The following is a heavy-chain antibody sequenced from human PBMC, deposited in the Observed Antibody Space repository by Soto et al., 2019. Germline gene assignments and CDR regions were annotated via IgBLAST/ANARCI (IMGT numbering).Heavy chain of an antibody. CDR2: INAGNGNT. CDR3: ARDPLSSSGYYYRGLYYGMHV. J-gene: IGHJ6*02. Sequence: GASGKGSCKASGYTFTSYALHWGRQAPGQRLEGMGWINAGNGNTKYSQKFQGGVTITRATSASTAYMELSSLRSEDTAVYYCARDPLSSSGYYYRGLYYGMHVWGQGTTVTVSS. CDR1: GYTFTSYA. V-gene: IGHV1-3*01. D-gene: IGHD3-22*01.